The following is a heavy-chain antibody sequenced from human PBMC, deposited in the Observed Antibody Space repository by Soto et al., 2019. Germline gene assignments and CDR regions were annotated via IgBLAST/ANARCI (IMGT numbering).Heavy chain of an antibody. D-gene: IGHD3-10*01. Sequence: QVQLVQSGTEMKKPGASVKVSCKASGYTFTAYGINWVRQAPGQGLEWMGWISNYNGNTNYAQRLQGRVTMTTDTSTTTAYMELRSLRSDDTAVYYCERTHGELRGSGSNEYWGQGTLVTVSS. CDR2: ISNYNGNT. J-gene: IGHJ4*02. V-gene: IGHV1-18*01. CDR3: ERTHGELRGSGSNEY. CDR1: GYTFTAYG.